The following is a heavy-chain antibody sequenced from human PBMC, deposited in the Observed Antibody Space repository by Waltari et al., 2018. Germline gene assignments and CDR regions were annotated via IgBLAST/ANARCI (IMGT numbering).Heavy chain of an antibody. CDR1: GFTFSSSW. V-gene: IGHV3-7*01. CDR3: SVSLNS. Sequence: EVQLVESGGGLVQPGEALRLSCRASGFTFSSSWMDWVRQAPGKGLEWVANIKPDGSETRYVDSVQGRFTISRDNAQNLLYLQMNSLRAEDAAVYYCSVSLNSWGQGTLVTVSS. J-gene: IGHJ4*02. CDR2: IKPDGSET.